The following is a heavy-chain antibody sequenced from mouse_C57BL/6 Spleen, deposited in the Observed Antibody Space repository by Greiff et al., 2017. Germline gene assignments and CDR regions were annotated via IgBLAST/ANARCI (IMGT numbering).Heavy chain of an antibody. V-gene: IGHV3-1*01. CDR1: GYSITSGYD. D-gene: IGHD1-1*02. Sequence: EVQLQQSGPGMVKPSQSLSLTCTVTGYSITSGYDWHWIRHFPGNKLEWMGYISYSGSTNYNPSLKSRISITHDTSKNHVFLKLNSVTTEDTATYYCARDGVYGYFDYWGQGTTLTVSS. J-gene: IGHJ2*01. CDR2: ISYSGST. CDR3: ARDGVYGYFDY.